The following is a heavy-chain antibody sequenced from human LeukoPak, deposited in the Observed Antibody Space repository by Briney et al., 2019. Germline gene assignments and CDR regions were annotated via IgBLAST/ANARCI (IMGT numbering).Heavy chain of an antibody. Sequence: PSETLSLTCTVSGGSISSSYWSWIRQPPGKGLEWIGYIYYSGSTNYNPSLKSRVTISVDTSKNQFSLKLSSVTAADTAVYYCARHRCGGDCSPYWYFDLWGRGTLVTVSS. D-gene: IGHD2-21*02. V-gene: IGHV4-59*08. CDR1: GGSISSSY. CDR2: IYYSGST. J-gene: IGHJ2*01. CDR3: ARHRCGGDCSPYWYFDL.